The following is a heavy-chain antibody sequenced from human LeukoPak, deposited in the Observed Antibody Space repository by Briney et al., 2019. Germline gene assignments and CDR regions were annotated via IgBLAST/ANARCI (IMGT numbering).Heavy chain of an antibody. CDR2: ISGNGGST. CDR3: AKGTEAGYSSSWYGPFDI. CDR1: GFTFSNYA. Sequence: GGSLRLSCAASGFTFSNYAMSWVRQAPGKGLEWVSPISGNGGSTYYADSVKGRFTISRDNSKNTLYLQMNSLRAEDTAVYYCAKGTEAGYSSSWYGPFDIWGQGTMVTVSS. V-gene: IGHV3-23*01. J-gene: IGHJ3*02. D-gene: IGHD6-13*01.